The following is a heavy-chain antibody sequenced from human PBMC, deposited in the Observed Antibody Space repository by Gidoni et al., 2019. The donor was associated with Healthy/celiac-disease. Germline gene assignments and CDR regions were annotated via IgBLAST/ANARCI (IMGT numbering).Heavy chain of an antibody. V-gene: IGHV3-9*01. CDR3: AKGKSLTMVRGVLDY. CDR2: ISCNSGII. Sequence: EVKQVESGGGWGQPGRSLRLSRAAYGITFADYAMHWVRQAPGKGLEWVSGISCNSGIIGYADSVKGRFTISRDNAKNSLYLQMNILRAEDTALYYCAKGKSLTMVRGVLDYWGQGTLVTVSS. D-gene: IGHD3-10*01. CDR1: GITFADYA. J-gene: IGHJ4*02.